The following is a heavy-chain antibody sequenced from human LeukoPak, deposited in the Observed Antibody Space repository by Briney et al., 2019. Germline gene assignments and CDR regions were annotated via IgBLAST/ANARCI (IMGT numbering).Heavy chain of an antibody. Sequence: GGSLRLSCAASGFTFNSYWMHWVRQAPGKGLVWVSRIDEGGKTIDYADSVKGRFTISRGNAKDTLYLQMSSLRDEDTAVYYCVSDLCGGDDQWGRGTLVTVSS. CDR3: VSDLCGGDDQ. J-gene: IGHJ5*02. D-gene: IGHD3-3*01. CDR2: IDEGGKTI. CDR1: GFTFNSYW. V-gene: IGHV3-74*01.